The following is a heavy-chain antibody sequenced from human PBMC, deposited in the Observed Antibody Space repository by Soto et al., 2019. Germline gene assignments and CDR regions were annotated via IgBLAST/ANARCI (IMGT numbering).Heavy chain of an antibody. Sequence: RLSCAASGFIFSNYWMSWVRQAPGKGLEWVANVKEDGSERYYVDSVKGRFTISRDNAKKSLYLQMNSLRAEDTAVYYCARDLISAWYYYFDSWGQGTLVTVSS. CDR2: VKEDGSER. CDR1: GFIFSNYW. CDR3: ARDLISAWYYYFDS. J-gene: IGHJ4*02. D-gene: IGHD6-19*01. V-gene: IGHV3-7*01.